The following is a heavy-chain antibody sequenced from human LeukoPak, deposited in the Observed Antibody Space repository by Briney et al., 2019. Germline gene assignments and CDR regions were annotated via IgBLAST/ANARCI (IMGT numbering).Heavy chain of an antibody. CDR1: GGSISSSNW. D-gene: IGHD3-9*01. CDR2: IYHSGST. J-gene: IGHJ3*02. Sequence: SGTLSLTCAVSGGSISSSNWWSWVRPPPGKGLEWIGEIYHSGSTNYNPSLKSRVTISVDTSKNQFSLKLSSVTAADTAVYYCARVAPGRYFDVDAFDIWGQGTMVTVSS. CDR3: ARVAPGRYFDVDAFDI. V-gene: IGHV4-4*02.